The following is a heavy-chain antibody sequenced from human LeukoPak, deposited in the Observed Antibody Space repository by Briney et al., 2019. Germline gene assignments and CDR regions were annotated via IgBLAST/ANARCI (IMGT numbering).Heavy chain of an antibody. CDR2: IWSDGSNK. CDR1: GFTFSNYG. Sequence: GGSLRLSCAASGFTFSNYGMHWVRQAPGKGLEWVAVIWSDGSNKYYADSVRGRFTISRDNSKNTLSLQMNSLRAEDTAVYYCARVTMVAAASYNWFVPWGQGTLVTVSS. CDR3: ARVTMVAAASYNWFVP. J-gene: IGHJ5*02. V-gene: IGHV3-33*01. D-gene: IGHD2-15*01.